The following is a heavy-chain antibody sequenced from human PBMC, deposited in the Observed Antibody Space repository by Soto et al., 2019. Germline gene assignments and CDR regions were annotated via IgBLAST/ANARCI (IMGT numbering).Heavy chain of an antibody. D-gene: IGHD4-17*01. V-gene: IGHV1-8*01. CDR2: MNPDSGKT. CDR1: GYTFSSYE. CDR3: ARGIKYGAYSRWFDP. Sequence: QVQLLQSGAEVKKPGASVKVSCKASGYTFSSYEINWVRQATGQGLEYLGWMNPDSGKTAYVQKFPGRVPMTWDTSITTAYMELSSLRSDDTAVYFCARGIKYGAYSRWFDPWGQGTLVTVSS. J-gene: IGHJ5*02.